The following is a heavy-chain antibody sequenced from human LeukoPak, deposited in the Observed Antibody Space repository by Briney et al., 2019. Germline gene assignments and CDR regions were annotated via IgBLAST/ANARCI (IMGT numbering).Heavy chain of an antibody. CDR3: ARDYDFWSGYYTYGMDV. J-gene: IGHJ6*02. CDR2: IYTSGST. D-gene: IGHD3-3*01. V-gene: IGHV4-4*07. Sequence: SETLSLTCTVSGGSISSYYWSWIRQPAGKGLEWIGRIYTSGSTNYNPSLKSRVTMSEDTSKNQFSLKLSSVTAADTAVYYCARDYDFWSGYYTYGMDVWGQGTTVTVSS. CDR1: GGSISSYY.